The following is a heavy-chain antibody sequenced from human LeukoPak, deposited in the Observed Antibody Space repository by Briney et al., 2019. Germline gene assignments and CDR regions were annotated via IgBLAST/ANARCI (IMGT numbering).Heavy chain of an antibody. V-gene: IGHV3-11*03. CDR1: GFIFSDYS. Sequence: TGGSRRLSCAASGFIFSDYSMSWIRQAPEKGLEWVSYISTHSTYTHYADSVRGRFTISRDNAKNSLYLQMNSLRAEDTAVYYCATYYYASGSSDWGQGTLVTVSS. J-gene: IGHJ4*02. D-gene: IGHD3-10*01. CDR2: ISTHSTYT. CDR3: ATYYYASGSSD.